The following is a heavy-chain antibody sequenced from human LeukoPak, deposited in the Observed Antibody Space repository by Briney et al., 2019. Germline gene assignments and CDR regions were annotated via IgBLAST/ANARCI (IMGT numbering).Heavy chain of an antibody. V-gene: IGHV1-69*13. CDR2: IIPIFGTA. J-gene: IGHJ5*02. D-gene: IGHD3-9*01. CDR1: GGTFSSYA. CDR3: ARAITYYDILTGYYTPAYNWFDP. Sequence: ASVKVSCKASGGTFSSYAISWVRQAPGQGLEWMGRIIPIFGTANYAQKFQGRVTITADESTSTAYMELSSLRSEDTAVYYCARAITYYDILTGYYTPAYNWFDPWGQGTLVTVSS.